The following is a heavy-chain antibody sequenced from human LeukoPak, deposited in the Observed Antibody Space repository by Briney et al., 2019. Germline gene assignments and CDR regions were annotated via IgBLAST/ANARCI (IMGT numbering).Heavy chain of an antibody. J-gene: IGHJ4*02. CDR1: GFTFSNYW. CDR2: IYSGGST. Sequence: GGSLRLSCAASGFTFSNYWMTWVRQAPGKGLEWVSVIYSGGSTYYADSVKGRFTISRDNSKNTLYLQMNSLRAEDTAVYYCARDVAGNAFFDYWGQGTLVTVSS. V-gene: IGHV3-66*01. CDR3: ARDVAGNAFFDY. D-gene: IGHD4-23*01.